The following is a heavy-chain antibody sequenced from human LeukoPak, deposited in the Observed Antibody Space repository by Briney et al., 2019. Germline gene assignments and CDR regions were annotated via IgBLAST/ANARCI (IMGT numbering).Heavy chain of an antibody. D-gene: IGHD3-22*01. CDR1: GGSISSSSYY. Sequence: SETLSLTCTVSGGSISSSSYYWGWIRQPPGKGLEWIGSIYYSGSTYYNPSLKSRVAISVDTSKNQFSLNLSSVTAADTAVYYCARLYYDSSGYYQVCYFDYWGQGTLVTVSS. CDR2: IYYSGST. V-gene: IGHV4-39*01. J-gene: IGHJ4*02. CDR3: ARLYYDSSGYYQVCYFDY.